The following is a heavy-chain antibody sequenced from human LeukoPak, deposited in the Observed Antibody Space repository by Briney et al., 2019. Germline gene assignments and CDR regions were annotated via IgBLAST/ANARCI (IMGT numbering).Heavy chain of an antibody. Sequence: GGSLRLSCAASGFTFSSYAMSWVRQAPGKGLEWVSAISGSGGSTYYADSVKGRFTISRDNSKNTLYLQMNSLRAEDTAVYYCAYYDFWSGNIDAFDIWGQGTMVTVSS. CDR3: AYYDFWSGNIDAFDI. D-gene: IGHD3-3*01. CDR1: GFTFSSYA. J-gene: IGHJ3*02. V-gene: IGHV3-23*01. CDR2: ISGSGGST.